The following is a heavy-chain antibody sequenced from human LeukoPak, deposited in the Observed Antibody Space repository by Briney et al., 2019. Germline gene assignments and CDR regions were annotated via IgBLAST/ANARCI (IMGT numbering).Heavy chain of an antibody. J-gene: IGHJ4*02. CDR2: ISSSSSTI. D-gene: IGHD4-11*01. CDR1: GFTFSSYS. Sequence: PGGSLRLSCAASGFTFSSYSMNWVRQAPGKGLEWVSYISSSSSTIYYADSVKGRFTISRDNAKNSLYLQMNSLRAEDTAVYYCAREGWATLDYSNYFDYWGQGTLVTVSS. CDR3: AREGWATLDYSNYFDY. V-gene: IGHV3-48*01.